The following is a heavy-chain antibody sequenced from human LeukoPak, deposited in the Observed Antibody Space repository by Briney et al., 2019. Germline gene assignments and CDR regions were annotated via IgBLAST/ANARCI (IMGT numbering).Heavy chain of an antibody. V-gene: IGHV1-69*06. Sequence: GSSVKVSCKASGGTFSSYAISWVRQAPGQGLEWMGGIIPIFGTASYAQKFQGRVTITADKSTSTAYMELSSLRSEDTAVYYCATDYYDSSGYPYFDYWGQGTLVTVSS. CDR3: ATDYYDSSGYPYFDY. D-gene: IGHD3-22*01. CDR2: IIPIFGTA. CDR1: GGTFSSYA. J-gene: IGHJ4*02.